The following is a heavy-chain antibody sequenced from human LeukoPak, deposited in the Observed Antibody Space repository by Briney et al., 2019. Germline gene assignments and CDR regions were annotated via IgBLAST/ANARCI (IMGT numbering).Heavy chain of an antibody. CDR3: ARHDSSGPYNAFDI. CDR1: GDSVSSSNYY. CDR2: IYYGGNT. Sequence: SETLSLTCTVSGDSVSSSNYYWGWIRQPPGEGLGWIGSIYYGGNTYYNPSLKSRVTMSVDTSKNQFSLKLSSVTAADTAVYYCARHDSSGPYNAFDIWGQGTMVTVSS. D-gene: IGHD3-22*01. V-gene: IGHV4-39*01. J-gene: IGHJ3*02.